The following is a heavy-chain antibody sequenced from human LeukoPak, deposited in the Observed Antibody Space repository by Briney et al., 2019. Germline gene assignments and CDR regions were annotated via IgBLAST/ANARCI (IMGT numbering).Heavy chain of an antibody. CDR3: ARGRSPLGPFDY. CDR1: GFTFSSYS. D-gene: IGHD3/OR15-3a*01. V-gene: IGHV3-53*01. Sequence: PGGSLRLSCAASGFTFSSYSMSWVRQAPGKGLEWVSVIYSGGSTYYADSVKGRFTISRDNSKNTLYLQMNSLRAEDTAVYYCARGRSPLGPFDYWGQGTLVTVSS. J-gene: IGHJ4*02. CDR2: IYSGGST.